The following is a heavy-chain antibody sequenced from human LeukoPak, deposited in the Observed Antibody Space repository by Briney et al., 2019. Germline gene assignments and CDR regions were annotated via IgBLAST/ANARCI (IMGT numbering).Heavy chain of an antibody. Sequence: ASVKVSCKASGGTFSSYAISWVRQAPGQGLEWMGRIIPILGIANYAQKFQGRVTITADKSTSTAYMELSSLRSEDTAVYYCARSVEKNDFWSGYYMAVWGQGTLVTVSS. J-gene: IGHJ4*02. CDR3: ARSVEKNDFWSGYYMAV. V-gene: IGHV1-69*04. D-gene: IGHD3-3*01. CDR1: GGTFSSYA. CDR2: IIPILGIA.